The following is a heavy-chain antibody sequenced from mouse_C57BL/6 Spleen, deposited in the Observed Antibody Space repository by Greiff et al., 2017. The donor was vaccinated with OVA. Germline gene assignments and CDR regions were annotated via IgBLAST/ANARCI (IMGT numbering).Heavy chain of an antibody. Sequence: QVQLKESGAELVRPGASVTLSCKASGYTFTDYEMHWVKQTPVHGLEWIGAIDPETGGTAYNQKFKGKAILTADKSTSTAYMELRSLTSEDSAVYYCTREDLEAWFAYWGQVTLVTVSA. CDR1: GYTFTDYE. V-gene: IGHV1-15*01. CDR3: TREDLEAWFAY. CDR2: IDPETGGT. J-gene: IGHJ3*01.